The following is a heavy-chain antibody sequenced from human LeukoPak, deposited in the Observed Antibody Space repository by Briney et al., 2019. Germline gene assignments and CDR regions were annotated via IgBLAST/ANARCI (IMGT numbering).Heavy chain of an antibody. CDR2: ISGSGGST. D-gene: IGHD3-22*01. V-gene: IGHV3-23*01. Sequence: GGSLRLSCVASGFTFSNYAMSWVRQAPGKGLEWVSAISGSGGSTYYADSVKGRFTISRDNSKNTLYLQMNSLRAEDTAVYYCAKDRYYDSSGYYYSWDYWGRGTLVTVSS. CDR1: GFTFSNYA. CDR3: AKDRYYDSSGYYYSWDY. J-gene: IGHJ4*02.